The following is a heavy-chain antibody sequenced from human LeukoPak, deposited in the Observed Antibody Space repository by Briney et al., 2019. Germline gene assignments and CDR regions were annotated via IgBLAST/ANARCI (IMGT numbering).Heavy chain of an antibody. Sequence: GGSLRLSCAASGFTLDDYGMSWVRQAPGKGLEWVSGINWNGGSTGYADSVKGRFTISRDNAKNSLYLQMNSLRAEDTALYYCARNGPAEDYYYYYYMDVWGKGTTVTVSS. J-gene: IGHJ6*03. D-gene: IGHD2-2*01. CDR2: INWNGGST. V-gene: IGHV3-20*04. CDR3: ARNGPAEDYYYYYYMDV. CDR1: GFTLDDYG.